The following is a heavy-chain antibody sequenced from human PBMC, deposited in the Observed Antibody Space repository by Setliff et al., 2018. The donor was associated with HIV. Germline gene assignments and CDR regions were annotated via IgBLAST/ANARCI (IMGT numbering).Heavy chain of an antibody. CDR1: GYTFGSHG. Sequence: GASVKVSCKTSGYTFGSHGISWVRQAPGQGLEWMGWISAYNGNTNYAQKFQGRVTMTRDTSTNTAYMEVRSLRPDDTAVYYCARGPTTVTNYYYYYMDVWGKGTTVTVSS. CDR3: ARGPTTVTNYYYYYMDV. V-gene: IGHV1-18*01. D-gene: IGHD4-17*01. CDR2: ISAYNGNT. J-gene: IGHJ6*03.